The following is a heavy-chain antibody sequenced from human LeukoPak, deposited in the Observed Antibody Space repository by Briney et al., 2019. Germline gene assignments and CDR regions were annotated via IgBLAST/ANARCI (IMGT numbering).Heavy chain of an antibody. V-gene: IGHV4-4*08. CDR3: ARGEGYYYYMDV. CDR2: IYTSGST. Sequence: KPSETLSLTCTVSGGSISSYYWSWIRQPPGKGLEWIGYIYTSGSTYYNPSLKSRVTISVDTSKNQFSLKLSSVTAADTAVYYCARGEGYYYYMDVWGKGTTVTVSS. J-gene: IGHJ6*03. CDR1: GGSISSYY.